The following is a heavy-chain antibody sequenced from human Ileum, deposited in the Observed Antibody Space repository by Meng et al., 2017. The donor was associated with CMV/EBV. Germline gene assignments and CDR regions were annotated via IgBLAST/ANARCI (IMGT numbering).Heavy chain of an antibody. Sequence: FSFSSYWMHWVSQTPGKGLVWVSRINGDGTITNYADSVKGRFTISRDNAKDTLFLQMNSLRAEDTAVYYCARDNTAYCGGDCYDSPDYWGQGTLVTVSS. J-gene: IGHJ4*02. CDR3: ARDNTAYCGGDCYDSPDY. CDR1: FSFSSYW. CDR2: INGDGTIT. V-gene: IGHV3-74*01. D-gene: IGHD2-21*02.